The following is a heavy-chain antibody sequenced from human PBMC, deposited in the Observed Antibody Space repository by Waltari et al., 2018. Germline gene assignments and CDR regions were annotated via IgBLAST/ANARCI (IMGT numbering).Heavy chain of an antibody. Sequence: QVQLVQSGAEVKKPGASVKVSCKASGYTFTGYYMHWVRQAPGQGREWMGRINPNSGGTNYAQKFQGRVTMTRDTSISTAYMELSRLRSDDTAVHYCARERIGTVTKSRYFDYWGQGTLVTVSS. CDR3: ARERIGTVTKSRYFDY. V-gene: IGHV1-2*06. J-gene: IGHJ4*02. D-gene: IGHD4-17*01. CDR1: GYTFTGYY. CDR2: INPNSGGT.